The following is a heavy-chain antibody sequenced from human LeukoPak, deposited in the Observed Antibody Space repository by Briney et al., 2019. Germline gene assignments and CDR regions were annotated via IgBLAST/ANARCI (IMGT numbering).Heavy chain of an antibody. CDR3: ARDRRYSSSWYFWN. J-gene: IGHJ4*02. CDR2: IYSGGDT. CDR1: GFIVSRNY. Sequence: GGPLRLSCAVSGFIVSRNYMSWVRQAPGKGLEWVSIIYSGGDTYYADSVKGRFTISRDNSNNTLYLQMNSLRAEDTGVYYCARDRRYSSSWYFWNWGQGALVNVSS. D-gene: IGHD6-13*01. V-gene: IGHV3-53*01.